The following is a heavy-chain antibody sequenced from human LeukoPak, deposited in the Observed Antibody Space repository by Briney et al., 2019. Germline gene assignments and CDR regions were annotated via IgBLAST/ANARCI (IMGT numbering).Heavy chain of an antibody. CDR2: INHSGST. V-gene: IGHV4-34*01. D-gene: IGHD2-8*01. CDR1: GGSFSGYY. CDR3: ARGLMVYAI. J-gene: IGHJ4*02. Sequence: PSETLSLTCAVYGGSFSGYYWSWIRQPPGKGLEWIGEINHSGSTNYNPSLKSRVTISVDTSKNQFSLKLSSVTAADTAVYYRARGLMVYAIWGQGTLVTVSS.